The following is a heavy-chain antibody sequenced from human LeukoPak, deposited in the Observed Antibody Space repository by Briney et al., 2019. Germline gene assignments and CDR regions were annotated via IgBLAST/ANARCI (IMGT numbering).Heavy chain of an antibody. CDR2: ISSDGGNT. CDR1: VYIPDTYA. Sequence: GGCLRLSRAEPVYIPDTYAIQWVPPAPGKGLEWVSLISSDGGNTFYADSVRGRFTISRDNNRKSLSLQMSSLRSEDTALYYCARESETSGWYDYWGQGTLVTVSS. V-gene: IGHV3-43*02. D-gene: IGHD6-19*01. CDR3: ARESETSGWYDY. J-gene: IGHJ4*02.